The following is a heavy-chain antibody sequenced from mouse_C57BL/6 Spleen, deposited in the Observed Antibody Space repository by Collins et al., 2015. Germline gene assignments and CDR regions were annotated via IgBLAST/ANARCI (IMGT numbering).Heavy chain of an antibody. CDR3: ARWGSGSFYAMDY. CDR1: GYTFTTYG. V-gene: IGHV9-3*01. D-gene: IGHD3-2*02. Sequence: QIQLVQSGPELKKPGETVEISCKASGYTFTTYGMSWVKQAPGKGLKWMGWINTYSGVPTYADDFKGRFAFSLETSASTAYLQINNLKNEDTATYFCARWGSGSFYAMDYWGQGTSVTVSS. CDR2: INTYSGVP. J-gene: IGHJ4*01.